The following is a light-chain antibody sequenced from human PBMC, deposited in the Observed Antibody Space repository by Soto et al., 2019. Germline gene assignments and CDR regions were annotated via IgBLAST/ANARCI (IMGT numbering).Light chain of an antibody. J-gene: IGKJ5*01. CDR3: RHYNSYPIT. Sequence: DIQMTQSPSTLSASVGDRVTITCRASQSISTWLAWYQQKPVKAPKLLIHEASNLESGVSSRFSGSGSGTEFTLTISSLQPDDFATYYCRHYNSYPITFGQGTRLEIK. V-gene: IGKV1-5*03. CDR2: EAS. CDR1: QSISTW.